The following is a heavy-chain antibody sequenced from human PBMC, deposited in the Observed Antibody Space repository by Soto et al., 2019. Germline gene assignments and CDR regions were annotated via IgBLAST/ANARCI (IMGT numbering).Heavy chain of an antibody. Sequence: QITLKESGPTLVKPTQPLTLTCTFSGFSLSTSGVGVGWIRQPPGKALEWLALIYWDDDKRYSPSLKSRLTITKDTSNNQVVLTMTNMDPVDTATYYCAHREGYSGYDFFDPWGQGTLVTVSS. CDR1: GFSLSTSGVG. CDR3: AHREGYSGYDFFDP. V-gene: IGHV2-5*02. J-gene: IGHJ5*02. D-gene: IGHD5-12*01. CDR2: IYWDDDK.